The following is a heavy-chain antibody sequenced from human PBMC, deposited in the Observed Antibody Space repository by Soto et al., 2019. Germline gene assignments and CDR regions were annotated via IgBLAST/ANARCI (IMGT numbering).Heavy chain of an antibody. D-gene: IGHD1-26*01. CDR2: IGTAGDT. CDR3: ARGRYSCENHFDN. V-gene: IGHV3-13*01. J-gene: IGHJ4*02. Sequence: GGSLRLSCAASGFTFSSYDMHWVRQATGKGLEWVSAIGTAGDTSYPGSGKGRFTSSRENAKNSLYLQRSSLRAEDTSVYYCARGRYSCENHFDNWGQGTLVTVSS. CDR1: GFTFSSYD.